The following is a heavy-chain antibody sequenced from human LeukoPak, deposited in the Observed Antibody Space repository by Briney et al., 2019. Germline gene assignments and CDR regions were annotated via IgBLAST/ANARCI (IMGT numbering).Heavy chain of an antibody. J-gene: IGHJ4*02. V-gene: IGHV3-30*02. D-gene: IGHD3-22*01. Sequence: GGSLRLSCAASGFTFSSYGMHWVRQAPGKGLEWVAFIWYDGSNKYYADSVKGRFTISRDNSKNTLYLQMNSLRAEYTAVYYCAKDYGYYYDSSGYYYGYFDYWGQGTLVTVSS. CDR2: IWYDGSNK. CDR1: GFTFSSYG. CDR3: AKDYGYYYDSSGYYYGYFDY.